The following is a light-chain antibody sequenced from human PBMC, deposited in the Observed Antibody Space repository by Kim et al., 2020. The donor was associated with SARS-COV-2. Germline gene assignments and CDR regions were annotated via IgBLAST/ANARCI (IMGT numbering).Light chain of an antibody. CDR1: SSDVGSYNL. Sequence: QSALTQPASVSGSPGQSITISCTGTSSDVGSYNLVSWYQQHPGKVPKLMIYEVGKRPSGVSNRFSASKSGNTASLTISGLQAEDEADYYCCAHAGSATYVFGTGTKVTVL. CDR3: CAHAGSATYV. CDR2: EVG. J-gene: IGLJ1*01. V-gene: IGLV2-23*02.